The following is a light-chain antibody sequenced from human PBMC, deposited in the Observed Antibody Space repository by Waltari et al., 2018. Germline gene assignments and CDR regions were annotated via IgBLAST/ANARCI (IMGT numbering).Light chain of an antibody. CDR3: CSYAGSTASIL. V-gene: IGLV2-23*01. CDR2: EDT. Sequence: QSALTQPASVSGSPGQSITISCTGTSSDVGSHNLVSWYQHHPGKAPNLMIYEDTKRPSGVSNRFSSSKSGKTASLTISGLQAEDEADYYCCSYAGSTASILLGGGTKLTVL. J-gene: IGLJ2*01. CDR1: SSDVGSHNL.